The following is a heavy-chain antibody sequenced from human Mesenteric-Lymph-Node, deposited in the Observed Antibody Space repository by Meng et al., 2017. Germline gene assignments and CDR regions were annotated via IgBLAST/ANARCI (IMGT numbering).Heavy chain of an antibody. V-gene: IGHV3-21*01. J-gene: IGHJ6*02. Sequence: GGSLRLSCAASGFTFSSYSMNWVRQAPGKGLEWVSSISSSSSYIYYADSVKGRFTISRDNAKNSLYLQMNSLRAEDTAVYYCARIMRNFRTYYGMDVWGQGTTVTVSS. D-gene: IGHD2/OR15-2a*01. CDR2: ISSSSSYI. CDR1: GFTFSSYS. CDR3: ARIMRNFRTYYGMDV.